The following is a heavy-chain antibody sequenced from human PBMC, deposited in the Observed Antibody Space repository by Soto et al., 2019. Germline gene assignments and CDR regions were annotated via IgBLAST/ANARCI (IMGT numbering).Heavy chain of an antibody. CDR2: IYYSGST. D-gene: IGHD5-12*01. CDR1: GGSLSSYY. Sequence: SETLSLTCTVSGGSLSSYYCSWIRQPPGKGLEWIGYIYYSGSTNYNPSLKSRVTISVDTSKNQFSLKLSSVTAADTAVYYCARRYGSSFDDWGQGTLVTVPS. J-gene: IGHJ4*02. V-gene: IGHV4-59*08. CDR3: ARRYGSSFDD.